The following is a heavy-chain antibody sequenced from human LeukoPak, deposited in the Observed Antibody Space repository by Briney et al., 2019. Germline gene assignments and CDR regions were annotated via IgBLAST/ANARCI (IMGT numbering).Heavy chain of an antibody. Sequence: SETLSLTCIVSGGSISSYYWSWIRLPPGKGLEWIGYVYYSGTTNYNPSLKRRVTISVDTSKNQFSLKLKYVTAADTAVYYCARERGDTAAPDAFDIWGQGTIVTASS. CDR1: GGSISSYY. D-gene: IGHD5-18*01. V-gene: IGHV4-59*01. CDR3: ARERGDTAAPDAFDI. CDR2: VYYSGTT. J-gene: IGHJ3*02.